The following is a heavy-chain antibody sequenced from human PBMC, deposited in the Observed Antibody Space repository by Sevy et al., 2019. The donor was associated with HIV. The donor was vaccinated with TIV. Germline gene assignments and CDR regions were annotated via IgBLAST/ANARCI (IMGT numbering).Heavy chain of an antibody. CDR2: ISYDGSTK. V-gene: IGHV3-30*18. CDR3: AKATTPNNWRPLDY. D-gene: IGHD1-20*01. J-gene: IGHJ4*02. Sequence: GGSLRLSCAASGFTFTNYGMHWVRQAPGKGLEWVAVISYDGSTKYYEDSVKGRFTISRDNSENTLSLQMNSLRTEDTAVYYCAKATTPNNWRPLDYWGQGTLVTSPQ. CDR1: GFTFTNYG.